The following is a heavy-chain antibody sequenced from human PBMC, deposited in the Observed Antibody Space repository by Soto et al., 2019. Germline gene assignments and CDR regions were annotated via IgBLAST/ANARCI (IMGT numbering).Heavy chain of an antibody. D-gene: IGHD6-13*01. Sequence: SETLSLTCTVSGGSVSKYYWRWIRQPPGKGLESIGYIFYTGSTNYNPSLKSRVTMSVDTSENQVSLELRSVTAADTAVYYCARHPSASGDAFDIWGRGTMVTVSS. V-gene: IGHV4-59*08. CDR3: ARHPSASGDAFDI. CDR1: GGSVSKYY. CDR2: IFYTGST. J-gene: IGHJ3*02.